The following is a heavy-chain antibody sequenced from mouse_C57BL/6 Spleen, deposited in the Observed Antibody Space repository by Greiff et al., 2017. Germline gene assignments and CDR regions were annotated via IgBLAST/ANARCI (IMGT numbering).Heavy chain of an antibody. J-gene: IGHJ4*01. CDR2: ISSGSSTI. Sequence: EVQGVESGGGLMKPGGSLKLSCAASGFTFSDYGMHWVRQAPEKGLEWVAYISSGSSTIYYADTVKGRFTISRDNAKNTLFLQMTSLRSEDTAMYYCARPNDYDAMDYWGQGTSVTVSS. CDR1: GFTFSDYG. V-gene: IGHV5-17*01. CDR3: ARPNDYDAMDY.